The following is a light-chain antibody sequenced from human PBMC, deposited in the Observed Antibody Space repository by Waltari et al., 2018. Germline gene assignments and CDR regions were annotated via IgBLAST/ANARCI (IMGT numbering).Light chain of an antibody. CDR2: AAS. V-gene: IGKV1-39*01. Sequence: DIQVTQSPSSLSASVGDGITLPCRTSQSVGKYLNWYQQKPGKAPQLLIYAASTLHRGVPSRFSGSGSGTDFTLSITSLQPEDFATYYCQQRTSNWPPGYSFGQGTKLEI. CDR3: QQRTSNWPPGYS. CDR1: QSVGKY. J-gene: IGKJ2*01.